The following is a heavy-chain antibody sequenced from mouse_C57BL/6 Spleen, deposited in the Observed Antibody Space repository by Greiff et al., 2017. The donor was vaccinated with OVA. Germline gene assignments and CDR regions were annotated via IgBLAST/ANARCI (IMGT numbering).Heavy chain of an antibody. D-gene: IGHD1-1*02. V-gene: IGHV10-1*01. CDR2: IRSKSNNYAT. Sequence: DVQLVESGGGLVQPKGSLKLSCAASGFSFNTYAMNWVRQAPGKGLEWVARIRSKSNNYATYYADSVKDRFTISRDDSESMLYLQMNNLKTEDTAMYYCVTSLWPAMDYWGQGTSVTVSS. CDR1: GFSFNTYA. J-gene: IGHJ4*01. CDR3: VTSLWPAMDY.